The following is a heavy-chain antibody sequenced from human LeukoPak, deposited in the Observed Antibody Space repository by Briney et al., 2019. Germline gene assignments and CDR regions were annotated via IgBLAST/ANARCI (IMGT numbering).Heavy chain of an antibody. D-gene: IGHD4-17*01. Sequence: GGSLRLSCAASGFTFSNYAMSWVRQAPGKGLEWVSAISGSGGSTYYADSVKGRFTTSRDNSKNTLYLQMNSLRAEDTAVYYCARESLIAPSKDYGDYAQQAFDIWGQGTMVTVSS. V-gene: IGHV3-23*01. CDR3: ARESLIAPSKDYGDYAQQAFDI. CDR2: ISGSGGST. J-gene: IGHJ3*02. CDR1: GFTFSNYA.